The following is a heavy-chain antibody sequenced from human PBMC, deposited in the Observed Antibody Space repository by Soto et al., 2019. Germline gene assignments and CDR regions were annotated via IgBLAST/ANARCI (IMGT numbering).Heavy chain of an antibody. D-gene: IGHD2-15*01. Sequence: PGASVKVSCKASGGTFSSYAISWVRQAPGQGLEWMGGIIPIFGTANYAQKFQGRVTITADESTSTAYMELSSLRSEDTAVYYCAGYCSGGSCTIQLLPGPFDYWGQGTLVTVSS. CDR2: IIPIFGTA. CDR3: AGYCSGGSCTIQLLPGPFDY. CDR1: GGTFSSYA. V-gene: IGHV1-69*13. J-gene: IGHJ4*02.